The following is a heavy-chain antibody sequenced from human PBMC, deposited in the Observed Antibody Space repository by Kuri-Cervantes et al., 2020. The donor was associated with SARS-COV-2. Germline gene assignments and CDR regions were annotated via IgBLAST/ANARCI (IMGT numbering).Heavy chain of an antibody. Sequence: GESLKISCAASGFTFDDYGMSWVRQAPGKGLEWVSGINWNGGSTGYADSVKGRFTISRDNAKNSLYLQMNSLRAEDTALYYCARLTTSYFDYWGQGTLVTVSS. D-gene: IGHD4-11*01. CDR2: INWNGGST. CDR1: GFTFDDYG. CDR3: ARLTTSYFDY. J-gene: IGHJ4*02. V-gene: IGHV3-20*04.